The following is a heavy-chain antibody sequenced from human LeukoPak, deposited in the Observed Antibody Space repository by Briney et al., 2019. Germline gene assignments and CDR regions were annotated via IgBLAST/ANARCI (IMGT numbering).Heavy chain of an antibody. CDR3: ARGFRGDNFDY. CDR1: GGSISSGSYY. Sequence: SETLSLTCTVSGGSISSGSYYWSWIRQPAGKGLEWIGRIYTTGSTNYNPSLKSRLTISVDTSKNQFSLKLRSVTAADTAVYYCARGFRGDNFDYWGQGTLVTVSS. J-gene: IGHJ4*02. V-gene: IGHV4-61*02. CDR2: IYTTGST. D-gene: IGHD7-27*01.